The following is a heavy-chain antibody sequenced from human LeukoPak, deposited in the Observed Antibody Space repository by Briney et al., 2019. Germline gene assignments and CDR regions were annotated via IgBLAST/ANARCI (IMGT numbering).Heavy chain of an antibody. CDR2: IYHSGFA. CDR3: LRDKAGSFYGSGGYHFNYNGMDV. CDR1: NYSINNGYY. Sequence: SETLSLTCTVSNYSINNGYYWGWIRQPPGRGLEWIGSIYHSGFAYSNPSLTSRLTMSIDASKNEFSLRLTSVTAADTAIYYCLRDKAGSFYGSGGYHFNYNGMDVWGQGTAVTVSS. D-gene: IGHD3-10*01. J-gene: IGHJ6*02. V-gene: IGHV4-38-2*02.